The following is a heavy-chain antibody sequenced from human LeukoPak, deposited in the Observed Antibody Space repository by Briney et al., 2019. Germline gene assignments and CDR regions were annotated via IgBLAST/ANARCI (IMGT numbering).Heavy chain of an antibody. CDR3: ARDEGIVVVPAALDY. J-gene: IGHJ4*02. CDR1: GFTFSSYA. Sequence: PGRSLRLSCAASGFTFSSYAMHWVRQAPGKGLEWVAVISYDGSNKYYADSVKGRFTISRDNSKNTLYLQMDSLRAEDTAVYYCARDEGIVVVPAALDYWGQGTLVTVSS. V-gene: IGHV3-30-3*01. D-gene: IGHD2-2*01. CDR2: ISYDGSNK.